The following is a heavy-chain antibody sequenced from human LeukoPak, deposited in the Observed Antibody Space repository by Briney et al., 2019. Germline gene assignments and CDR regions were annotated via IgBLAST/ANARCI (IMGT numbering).Heavy chain of an antibody. D-gene: IGHD5/OR15-5a*01. CDR3: ARLPSTRTLDFDH. V-gene: IGHV4-59*08. CDR2: IYYSGST. Sequence: SETLSLTCTVSGGSISTYYWSWIRQPPGMGLEWIGSIYYSGSTDYNPSLKSRATISVDTSKNQFSVKLSSVTAADTAVYYCARLPSTRTLDFDHWGQGTLVTVSS. CDR1: GGSISTYY. J-gene: IGHJ4*02.